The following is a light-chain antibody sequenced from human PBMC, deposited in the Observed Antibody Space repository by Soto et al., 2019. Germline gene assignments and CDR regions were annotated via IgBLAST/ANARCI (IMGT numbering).Light chain of an antibody. CDR2: DVS. CDR3: GSYTSSSTLV. CDR1: SSDVGGYNY. J-gene: IGLJ1*01. Sequence: QSALTQPASVSGSPGQSITISCTGTSSDVGGYNYVSWYQQHPGKAPKLMIYDVSNRPSGVSNRFSGSKSGNTASLTISGPHAEDEVDYYCGSYTSSSTLVFGTGTKLTVL. V-gene: IGLV2-14*01.